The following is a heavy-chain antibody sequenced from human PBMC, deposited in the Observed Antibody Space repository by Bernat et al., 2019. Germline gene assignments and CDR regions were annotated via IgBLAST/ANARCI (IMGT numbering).Heavy chain of an antibody. V-gene: IGHV3-33*01. CDR2: IWYDGSNK. Sequence: QVQLVESGGGVAQPGRSLRLSCAASGFTFSSYGMHWVRQAPGKGLEWVAVIWYDGSNKYYADSVKGRFTISRDNSKNTLYLQMNSLRAEDTAVYYCARSPSLYDILTGPLDYWGQGTLVTVSS. CDR3: ARSPSLYDILTGPLDY. J-gene: IGHJ4*02. CDR1: GFTFSSYG. D-gene: IGHD3-9*01.